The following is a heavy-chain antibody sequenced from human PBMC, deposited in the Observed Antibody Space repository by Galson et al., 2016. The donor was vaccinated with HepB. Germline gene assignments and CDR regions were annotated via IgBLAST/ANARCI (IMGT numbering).Heavy chain of an antibody. Sequence: SLRLSCAASGFTLDAYAMHWVRQAPGKGLEWVSGITWNSGGIGYADSVKGRFTISRDNAKNSLYLQMNSLRAEDTALYYCARDDDYVWGTYRYTRTVPQYYFDYWGQGTLVTVSS. CDR1: GFTLDAYA. J-gene: IGHJ4*02. CDR3: ARDDDYVWGTYRYTRTVPQYYFDY. V-gene: IGHV3-9*01. CDR2: ITWNSGGI. D-gene: IGHD3-16*02.